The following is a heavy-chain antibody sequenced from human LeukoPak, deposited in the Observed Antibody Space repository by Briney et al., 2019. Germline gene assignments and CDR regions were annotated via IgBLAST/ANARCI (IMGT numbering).Heavy chain of an antibody. Sequence: GGSLRLSCAASGSTFSSYGMHWVRQAPGKGLEWVAFIRYDGSNKYYADSVKGRFTISRDNSKNTLYLQMNSLRAEDTAVYYCAKDKVPAAIEVWFDPWGQGTLVTVSS. J-gene: IGHJ5*02. CDR2: IRYDGSNK. CDR3: AKDKVPAAIEVWFDP. D-gene: IGHD2-2*02. V-gene: IGHV3-30*02. CDR1: GSTFSSYG.